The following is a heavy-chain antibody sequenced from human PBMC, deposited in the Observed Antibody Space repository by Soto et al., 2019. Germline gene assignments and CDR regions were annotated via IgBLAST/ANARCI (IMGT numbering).Heavy chain of an antibody. V-gene: IGHV3-30*18. CDR3: AKDICGGDCYYFDY. CDR1: GFTFSSYG. Sequence: QVQLVESGGGVVQPGRSLRLSCAASGFTFSSYGMHWVRQAPGKGLEWVAVISYDGSNKYCADSVKGRFTISRDNSKNTLYLQMNSLRAEDTAVYYCAKDICGGDCYYFDYWGQGTLVTVSS. J-gene: IGHJ4*02. D-gene: IGHD2-21*02. CDR2: ISYDGSNK.